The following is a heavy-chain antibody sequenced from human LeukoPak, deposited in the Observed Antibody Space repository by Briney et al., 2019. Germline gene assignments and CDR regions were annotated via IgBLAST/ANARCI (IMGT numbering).Heavy chain of an antibody. V-gene: IGHV3-21*01. J-gene: IGHJ4*02. Sequence: PGGSLRLSCAASGFTFSNAWMNWVRQAPGKGLEWVSSISSSSSNIYYADSVKGRFTISRDNAKNSLYLQMNSLRVEDTAVYYCARCTTGRTFGSLREIKRSREIDYWGQGTLVTVSS. CDR2: ISSSSSNI. CDR1: GFTFSNAW. D-gene: IGHD1-1*01. CDR3: ARCTTGRTFGSLREIKRSREIDY.